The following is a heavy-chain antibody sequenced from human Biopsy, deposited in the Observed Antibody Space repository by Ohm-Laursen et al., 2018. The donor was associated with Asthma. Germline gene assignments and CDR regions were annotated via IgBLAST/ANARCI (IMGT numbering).Heavy chain of an antibody. J-gene: IGHJ4*02. D-gene: IGHD1-26*01. CDR3: AGGPQVDY. V-gene: IGHV1-2*02. CDR1: GFSFIGYY. CDR2: INPKMGNT. Sequence: ASVKVSCKTSGFSFIGYYLHWVRQAPGQRLEWMGWINPKMGNTNYAERFQGRVTMTKDTATSTAYMELTRLTSDDTAVYFCAGGPQVDYWGPGTLVSVSS.